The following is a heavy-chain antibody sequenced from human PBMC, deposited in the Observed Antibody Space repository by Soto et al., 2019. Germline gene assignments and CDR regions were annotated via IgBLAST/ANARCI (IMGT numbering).Heavy chain of an antibody. V-gene: IGHV1-18*01. D-gene: IGHD2-2*01. Sequence: ASVKVSCKASGYTFTSYGISWVRQAPGQGLEWMGWISAYNGNTNYAQKLQGRVTMTTDTSTSTAYMELRSLRSDDTAVYYCARDRRYCSSTSCYVDAFDIWGQGTMVPVSS. CDR1: GYTFTSYG. J-gene: IGHJ3*02. CDR3: ARDRRYCSSTSCYVDAFDI. CDR2: ISAYNGNT.